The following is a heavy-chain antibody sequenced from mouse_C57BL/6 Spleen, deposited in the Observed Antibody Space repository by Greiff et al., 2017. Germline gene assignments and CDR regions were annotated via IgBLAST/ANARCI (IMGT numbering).Heavy chain of an antibody. CDR2: INPNNGGT. Sequence: EVQLQQSGPELVKPGASVKMSCKASGYTFTDYNMHWVKQSHGKSLEWIGYINPNNGGTSYNQKFKGKATLTVNKSSSTAYMELLSLTSEDSAVYYCAKAGYYFDYWGQGTTLTVSS. J-gene: IGHJ2*01. V-gene: IGHV1-22*01. CDR1: GYTFTDYN. CDR3: AKAGYYFDY.